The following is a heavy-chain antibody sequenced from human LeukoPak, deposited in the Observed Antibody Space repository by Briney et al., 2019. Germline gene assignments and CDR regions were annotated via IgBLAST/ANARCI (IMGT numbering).Heavy chain of an antibody. J-gene: IGHJ6*03. V-gene: IGHV5-51*01. Sequence: HGESLKISCKGSGYSFTSYWIGWVRQMPGKGLEWMGIIYPGDSDTRYSPSFQGQVTISADKSISTAYLQWSSLKASDTAMYYCARLIRQGGYSSSGLAYYYYYMDVWGKGTTVTVSS. CDR1: GYSFTSYW. D-gene: IGHD6-6*01. CDR3: ARLIRQGGYSSSGLAYYYYYMDV. CDR2: IYPGDSDT.